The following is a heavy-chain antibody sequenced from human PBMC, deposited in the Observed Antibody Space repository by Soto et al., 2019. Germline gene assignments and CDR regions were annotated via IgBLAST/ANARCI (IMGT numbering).Heavy chain of an antibody. Sequence: QVQLVQSGAEVKKPGASVKISGRTSGYTFTNYYIHWVRQAPGQGLEWLGIINPFNPTGNSTNYAQKFQSRVTLTMDTSTSTVYMELSGRRSEDTAMFYCARDLAAGDHWGQGTLVIVSS. CDR2: INPFNPTGNST. CDR1: GYTFTNYY. D-gene: IGHD6-13*01. CDR3: ARDLAAGDH. J-gene: IGHJ4*02. V-gene: IGHV1-46*01.